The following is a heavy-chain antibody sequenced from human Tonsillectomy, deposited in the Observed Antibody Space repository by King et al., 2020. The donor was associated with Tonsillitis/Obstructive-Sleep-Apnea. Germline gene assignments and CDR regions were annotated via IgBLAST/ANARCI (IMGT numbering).Heavy chain of an antibody. CDR1: GYSFTNYW. J-gene: IGHJ4*01. CDR3: VRDGGVV. V-gene: IGHV5-10-1*01. D-gene: IGHD2-15*01. Sequence: QLVQSGAEMKKPGESLSISCRCSGYSFTNYWITWVRQMPGKGLEWMGRIDPDDSYTDYSPSFQGRVTMSVDTSITTAYLQWSSLQASDTAMYYCVRDGGVVWGHGTLVTVSS. CDR2: IDPDDSYT.